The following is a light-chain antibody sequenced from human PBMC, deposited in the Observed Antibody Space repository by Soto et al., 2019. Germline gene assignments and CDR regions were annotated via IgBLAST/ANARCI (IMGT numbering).Light chain of an antibody. CDR2: EVT. J-gene: IGLJ2*01. CDR3: CSRL. Sequence: QSALTQPASVSGSPGQSITISCTGTSTDPATYNFVSWYQQRPGAAPQLIIYEVTKRPSGIPTRFSGSQSGDTASLTISGLRAEDEADYYCCSRLFGGGTQLTVL. CDR1: STDPATYNF. V-gene: IGLV2-23*02.